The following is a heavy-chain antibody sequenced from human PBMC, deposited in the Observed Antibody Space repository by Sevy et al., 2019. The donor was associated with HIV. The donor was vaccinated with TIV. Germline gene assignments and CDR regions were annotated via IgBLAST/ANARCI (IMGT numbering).Heavy chain of an antibody. D-gene: IGHD3-3*01. CDR1: GFTFSSYW. J-gene: IGHJ4*02. CDR3: GRIAITIFGLVIPYFDY. Sequence: GGSLRLSCAASGFTFSSYWMSWVRQAPGKGLEWVANIKQDGSEKYYVDSVKGRLTISRDNAKNSLYLQMNSLRAEDTAVYYCGRIAITIFGLVIPYFDYWGQGTLVTVSS. CDR2: IKQDGSEK. V-gene: IGHV3-7*03.